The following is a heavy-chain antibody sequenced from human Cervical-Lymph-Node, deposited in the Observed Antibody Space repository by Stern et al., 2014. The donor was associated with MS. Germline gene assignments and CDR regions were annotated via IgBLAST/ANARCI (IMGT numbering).Heavy chain of an antibody. D-gene: IGHD3-9*01. J-gene: IGHJ2*01. Sequence: VQLLESGAEVRKAGSSVRLSCKASGWTFTYLYLHWVRQAPGQPPEGMGRIIPYNGNTKYAPKFQDRVTIAREPSLTTTFLEMTSLTSEDTAMYYCARSPLQQTGLDDWYFDVWGRGTLVTVS. V-gene: IGHV1-45*02. CDR1: GWTFTYLY. CDR3: ARSPLQQTGLDDWYFDV. CDR2: IIPYNGNT.